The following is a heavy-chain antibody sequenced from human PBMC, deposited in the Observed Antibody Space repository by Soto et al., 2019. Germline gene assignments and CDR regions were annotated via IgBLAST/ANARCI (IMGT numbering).Heavy chain of an antibody. CDR2: IYWNDDK. CDR3: AHRGRSAREKYYFDY. J-gene: IGHJ4*02. CDR1: GFSLSTSGVG. D-gene: IGHD2-15*01. V-gene: IGHV2-5*01. Sequence: QITLKESGPTLVKPTQTLTLTCTFSGFSLSTSGVGVGWIRQPPGKALEWLALIYWNDDKRYSPSLKSRLTITKDTSKNQVVLTMTNMDPVDTATYYCAHRGRSAREKYYFDYWGQGTLVTVSS.